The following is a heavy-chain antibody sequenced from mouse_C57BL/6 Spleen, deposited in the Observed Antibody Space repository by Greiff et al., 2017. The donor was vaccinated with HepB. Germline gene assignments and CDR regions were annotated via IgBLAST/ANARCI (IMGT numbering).Heavy chain of an antibody. CDR3: ARVGSSPFAY. V-gene: IGHV1-26*01. CDR1: GYTFTDYY. CDR2: INPNNGGT. J-gene: IGHJ3*01. D-gene: IGHD1-1*01. Sequence: EVQLQQSGPELVKPGASVKISCKASGYTFTDYYMNWVKQSHGKSLEWIGDINPNNGGTSYNQKFKGKATLTVDKSSSTAYMELRSLTSEDSAVYYCARVGSSPFAYWGQGTLVTVSA.